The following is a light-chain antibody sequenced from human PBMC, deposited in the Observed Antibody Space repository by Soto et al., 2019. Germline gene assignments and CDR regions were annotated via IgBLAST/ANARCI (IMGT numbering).Light chain of an antibody. CDR1: SSNIGNNY. V-gene: IGLV1-51*01. Sequence: QSVLTQPPSVSAAPGQKVTISCSGSSSNIGNNYVSWYQHFPGTAPKLLIYDNNKRPSEIPDRFSGSKSGTSATLGITGLQTGDEADYYCGTWDSSLSAEVFGGGTKVTVL. CDR2: DNN. J-gene: IGLJ3*02. CDR3: GTWDSSLSAEV.